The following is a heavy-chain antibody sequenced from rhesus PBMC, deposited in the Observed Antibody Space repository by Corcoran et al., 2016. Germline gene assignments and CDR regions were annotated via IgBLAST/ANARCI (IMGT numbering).Heavy chain of an antibody. Sequence: EVQLVETGGGLVQPGGSLRLSCAASGFTFSRYGMSWVRQAPGKGLEWVSGISYTGGSTYYADSVKGRFTISRDNSKNTLSLQMNSLRAEDTAVYYCAKDGYYEDDYGYYFVDYWGQGVLVTVSS. CDR1: GFTFSRYG. V-gene: IGHV3S5*01. CDR3: AKDGYYEDDYGYYFVDY. CDR2: ISYTGGST. D-gene: IGHD3-9*01. J-gene: IGHJ4*01.